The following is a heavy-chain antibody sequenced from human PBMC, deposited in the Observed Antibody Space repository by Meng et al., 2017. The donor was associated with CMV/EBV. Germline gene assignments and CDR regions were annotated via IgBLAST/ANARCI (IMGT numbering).Heavy chain of an antibody. J-gene: IGHJ5*02. V-gene: IGHV3-21*01. Sequence: GESLKISCAASGFTFSSYCMNWVRQAPGKGLEGDSSITSSRSYIYYADPVKGRFTISRDNAKNSLYLQKRSLRAGDTAVYYCARDRLIVEVPAAIRDNWFDPWGQGTLVTVSS. CDR2: ITSSRSYI. CDR3: ARDRLIVEVPAAIRDNWFDP. D-gene: IGHD2-2*02. CDR1: GFTFSSYC.